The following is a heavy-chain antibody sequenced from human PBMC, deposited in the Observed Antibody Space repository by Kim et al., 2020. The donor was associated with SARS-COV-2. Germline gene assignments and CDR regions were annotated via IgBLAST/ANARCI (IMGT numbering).Heavy chain of an antibody. CDR3: AKGGYCSSTSCYNDWFDP. CDR2: ISGSGGST. J-gene: IGHJ5*02. D-gene: IGHD2-2*02. CDR1: GFTFSSYA. V-gene: IGHV3-23*01. Sequence: GSLRLSCAASGFTFSSYAMSWVRQAPGKGLEWVSAISGSGGSTYYADSVKGRFTISRDNSKNTLYLQMNSLRAEDTAVYYCAKGGYCSSTSCYNDWFDPWGQGTLVTVSS.